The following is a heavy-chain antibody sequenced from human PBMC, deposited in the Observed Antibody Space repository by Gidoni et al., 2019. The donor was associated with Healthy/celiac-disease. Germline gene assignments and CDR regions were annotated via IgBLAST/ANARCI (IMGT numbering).Heavy chain of an antibody. CDR3: AKDRGDYGDYVAGAFDI. CDR1: GFTFSSYG. J-gene: IGHJ3*02. CDR2: ISYDVSHK. Sequence: QVQLVESGGGVVQPGRSLRLSCAASGFTFSSYGMHWVRQAPGKGLEWVAVISYDVSHKYYADSVKGRFTISRDNSKNTLYLQMNSLRTEDTAVYYCAKDRGDYGDYVAGAFDIWGQGTMVTVSS. D-gene: IGHD4-17*01. V-gene: IGHV3-30*18.